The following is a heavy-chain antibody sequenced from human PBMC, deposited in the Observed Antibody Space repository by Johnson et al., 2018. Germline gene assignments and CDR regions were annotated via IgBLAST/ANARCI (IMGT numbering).Heavy chain of an antibody. Sequence: EVQLVESGGGLVQPGRSLRLSCAASGFTFDDYAMHWVRQAPGKGLEWVSGISWNSGSIGYADSVKGRFTISRDNAKNSLYLQMNSLRAEDTALYYCAKDNTYYMDVWGKGTTVTVSS. CDR3: AKDNTYYMDV. CDR2: ISWNSGSI. CDR1: GFTFDDYA. V-gene: IGHV3-9*01. J-gene: IGHJ6*03.